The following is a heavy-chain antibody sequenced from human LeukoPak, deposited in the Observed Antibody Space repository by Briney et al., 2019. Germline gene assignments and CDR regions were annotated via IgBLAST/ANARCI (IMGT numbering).Heavy chain of an antibody. CDR3: ARLDGSSWSLDY. V-gene: IGHV5-10-1*01. D-gene: IGHD6-13*01. CDR2: IDPSDSYT. Sequence: GESLKISCKGSGYSFTNYWIGWVRQMPGKGLEWMGRIDPSDSYTNYSPSFQGHVTISADKSISTAYLQWSSLKASDTAMYYCARLDGSSWSLDYWGQGTLVTVSS. J-gene: IGHJ4*02. CDR1: GYSFTNYW.